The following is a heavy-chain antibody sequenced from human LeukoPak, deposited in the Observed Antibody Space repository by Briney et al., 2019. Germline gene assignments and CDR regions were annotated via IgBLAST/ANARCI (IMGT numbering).Heavy chain of an antibody. CDR1: GGSISSYY. CDR2: IYYSEST. D-gene: IGHD4-17*01. Sequence: SETLSLTCTVSGGSISSYYWSWIRQPPGKGLEWIGYIYYSESTNYNPPLKSRVTISVDTSKNQFSLKLSSVTAADTAVYYCARDSAMTTVTNYYYYGMDVWGQGTTVTVSS. V-gene: IGHV4-59*01. J-gene: IGHJ6*02. CDR3: ARDSAMTTVTNYYYYGMDV.